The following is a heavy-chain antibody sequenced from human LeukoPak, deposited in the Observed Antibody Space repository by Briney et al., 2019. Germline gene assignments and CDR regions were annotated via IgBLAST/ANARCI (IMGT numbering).Heavy chain of an antibody. V-gene: IGHV1-18*01. D-gene: IGHD6-13*01. J-gene: IGHJ4*02. Sequence: ASVKVSCKASGYTFTSYGISWVRQAPGQGLEWMGWISAYNGNTNYAQKLQGRVTMTTDTSTSTAYMELRSLRSDDTAGYYCARDDAPGYSSSWADYWGQGTLVTVSS. CDR2: ISAYNGNT. CDR3: ARDDAPGYSSSWADY. CDR1: GYTFTSYG.